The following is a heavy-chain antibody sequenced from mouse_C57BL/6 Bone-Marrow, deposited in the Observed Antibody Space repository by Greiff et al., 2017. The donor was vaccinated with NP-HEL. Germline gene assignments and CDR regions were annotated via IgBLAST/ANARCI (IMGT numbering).Heavy chain of an antibody. V-gene: IGHV1-5*01. CDR1: GYTFTSYW. J-gene: IGHJ2*01. CDR2: IYPGNSDT. CDR3: TRLAHFDY. Sequence: VQLQQSGTVLARPGASVKMSCKTSGYTFTSYWMHWVKQRPGQGLEWIGAIYPGNSDTSYNQKFKGKAKLTAVTSDSTAYMELSSLTNEDSAVYYCTRLAHFDYWGQGTTLTVSS.